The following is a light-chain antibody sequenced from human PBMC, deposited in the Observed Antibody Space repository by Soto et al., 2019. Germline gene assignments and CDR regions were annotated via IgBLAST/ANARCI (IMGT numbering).Light chain of an antibody. CDR2: DAS. CDR3: QHYNNYLIT. V-gene: IGKV1-5*01. CDR1: QSIGSW. Sequence: NRMSLSPATLSGTLRERXTIXCGASQSIGSWLAWYQQKPGKAPKLLIFDASSLEGGVPSRFSGSGSETEFTLTISSLQPDDFATYYCQHYNNYLITFGQG. J-gene: IGKJ5*01.